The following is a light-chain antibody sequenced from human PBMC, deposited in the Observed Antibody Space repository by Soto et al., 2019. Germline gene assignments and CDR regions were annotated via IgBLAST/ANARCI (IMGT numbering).Light chain of an antibody. V-gene: IGKV3-20*01. J-gene: IGKJ4*01. Sequence: EIVLTQSPGTLSLSPGERATFSCRASQSVSSSYIAWYQQKRGQAPRRLIYGASIRATGIPDRFSGSGSGTDFTLTISRLQPEDFALYFCQQYASSPVTFGGGTKVDIK. CDR3: QQYASSPVT. CDR2: GAS. CDR1: QSVSSSY.